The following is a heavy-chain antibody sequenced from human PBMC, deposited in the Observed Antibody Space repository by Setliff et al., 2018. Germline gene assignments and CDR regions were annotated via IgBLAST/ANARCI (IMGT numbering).Heavy chain of an antibody. J-gene: IGHJ5*02. D-gene: IGHD3-3*01. CDR2: ISGTGNTV. V-gene: IGHV3-11*04. CDR1: GFRFSDLY. CDR3: GRDVFDFRTGQGGP. Sequence: GGSLRLSCAASGFRFSDLYMSWVRQVPGKGLEWLSKISGTGNTVYYADSVRGRFTISRDNAKNSLYLQMNSLRAEDQTVYYCGRDVFDFRTGQGGPWGQGTRVTVSS.